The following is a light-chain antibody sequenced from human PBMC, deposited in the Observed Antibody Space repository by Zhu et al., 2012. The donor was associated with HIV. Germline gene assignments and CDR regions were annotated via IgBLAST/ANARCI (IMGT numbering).Light chain of an antibody. V-gene: IGKV3-20*01. CDR1: QSVSSSY. Sequence: EIVLTQSPGTLSLSPGERATLSCRASQSVSSSYLAWYQRKPGQAPRLLIYDASIRATGIPDRFSGSGSGTDFTLTISRLEPEDFAVYYCQQYGSTPHTFGLGDQAGDQT. CDR3: QQYGSTPHT. CDR2: DAS. J-gene: IGKJ2*01.